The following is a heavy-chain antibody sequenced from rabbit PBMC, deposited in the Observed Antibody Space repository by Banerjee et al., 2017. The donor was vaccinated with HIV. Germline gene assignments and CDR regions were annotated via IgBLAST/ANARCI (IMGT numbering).Heavy chain of an antibody. V-gene: IGHV1S45*01. CDR1: GVSLNDKDV. CDR3: ARAYGSYSYGMDL. D-gene: IGHD5-1*01. CDR2: INIVTGKS. J-gene: IGHJ6*01. Sequence: EQLEESGGGLVKPEGSLTLTCKASGVSLNDKDVMCWVRQAPGKGLEWIACINIVTGKSVYASWAKGRFTMSRTSSTTVTLQMTSLTAADTATYFCARAYGSYSYGMDLRGPGTLVTVS.